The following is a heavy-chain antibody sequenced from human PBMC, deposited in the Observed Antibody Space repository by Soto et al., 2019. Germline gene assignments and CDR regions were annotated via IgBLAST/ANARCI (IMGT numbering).Heavy chain of an antibody. CDR2: IKQDGSEK. Sequence: PGGSLRLSCAASGFTFSSYWMSWVRQAPGKGLEWVANIKQDGSEKYYVDSVKGRFTISRDNAKNSLYLQMNSLRAEDTAVYYCARAPYFAAAGRLFSWFDPWGQGTLVTVSS. D-gene: IGHD6-13*01. CDR3: ARAPYFAAAGRLFSWFDP. V-gene: IGHV3-7*01. J-gene: IGHJ5*02. CDR1: GFTFSSYW.